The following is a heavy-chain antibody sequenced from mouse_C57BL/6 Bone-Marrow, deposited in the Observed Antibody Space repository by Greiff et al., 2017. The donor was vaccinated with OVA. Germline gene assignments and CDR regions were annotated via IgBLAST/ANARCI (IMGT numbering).Heavy chain of an antibody. CDR1: GYTFTSYW. V-gene: IGHV1-64*01. J-gene: IGHJ4*01. CDR2: IHPNSGST. CDR3: ARGILWLRRCAMDY. Sequence: QVQLQQPGAELVKPGASVKLSCKASGYTFTSYWMHWVKQRPGQGLEWIGMIHPNSGSTNYNEKFKSKATLTVDKSSSTAYMQLSSLTAEDSAVYYGARGILWLRRCAMDYWGQGTTVTVSS. D-gene: IGHD2-2*01.